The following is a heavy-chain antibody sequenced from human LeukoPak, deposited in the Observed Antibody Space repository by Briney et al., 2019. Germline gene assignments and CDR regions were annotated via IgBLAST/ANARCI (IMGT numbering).Heavy chain of an antibody. CDR3: ASSHSSGWYALSY. V-gene: IGHV3-33*01. Sequence: GGSLRLSCAASGFTISSYGMHWVRQAPGKGLEWVAVIWYDGSNKYYADSVKGRFTISRDNSKNTLYLQMNSLRAEDTAVYYCASSHSSGWYALSYWGQGTLVTVSS. J-gene: IGHJ4*02. D-gene: IGHD6-19*01. CDR2: IWYDGSNK. CDR1: GFTISSYG.